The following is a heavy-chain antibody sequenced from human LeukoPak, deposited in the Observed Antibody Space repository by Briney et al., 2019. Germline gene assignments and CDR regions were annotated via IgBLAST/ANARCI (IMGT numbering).Heavy chain of an antibody. CDR3: ARGAVWGVLTYFDY. CDR1: GFTFSSYA. CDR2: ISYDGSNK. V-gene: IGHV3-30*04. D-gene: IGHD3-10*01. Sequence: GGSLRLSCAASGFTFSSYAMHWVRQAPGKGLEWVAVISYDGSNKYYADSVKGRFTISRDNSKNTLYLQMNSLRAEDTAVYYCARGAVWGVLTYFDYWGQGTLVTVSP. J-gene: IGHJ4*02.